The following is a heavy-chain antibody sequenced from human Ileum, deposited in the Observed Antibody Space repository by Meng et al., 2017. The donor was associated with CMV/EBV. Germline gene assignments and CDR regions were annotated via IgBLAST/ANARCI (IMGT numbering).Heavy chain of an antibody. J-gene: IGHJ4*02. CDR2: IDTNTGNP. V-gene: IGHV7-4-1*02. CDR3: ARDGLSGRYFDY. Sequence: CKTSADTFTSNSIIWGRKAPGQGPGWVGWIDTNTGNPTYAQGFTGRLVFSLNTSVNTEYLQISSLKAEDTAVYYCARDGLSGRYFDYWGQGTLVTVSS. CDR1: ADTFTSNS. D-gene: IGHD1-26*01.